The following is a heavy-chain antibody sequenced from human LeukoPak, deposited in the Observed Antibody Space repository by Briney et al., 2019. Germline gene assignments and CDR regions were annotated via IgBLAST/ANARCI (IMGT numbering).Heavy chain of an antibody. V-gene: IGHV3-30-3*01. CDR2: ISLDGSTE. CDR3: MRDYMGWFDP. CDR1: GFTFSSYA. D-gene: IGHD3-10*01. Sequence: GGSLRLSCEASGFTFSSYAMAWVRQAPGKGLEWVSIISLDGSTEFYADSVKGRFTISRDTASNTMHLEMNNLRIEDTAVYYCMRDYMGWFDPWGQGSLVTVSS. J-gene: IGHJ5*02.